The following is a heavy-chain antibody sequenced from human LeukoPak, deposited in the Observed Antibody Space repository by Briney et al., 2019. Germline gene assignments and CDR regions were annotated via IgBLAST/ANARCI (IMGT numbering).Heavy chain of an antibody. D-gene: IGHD5-18*01. J-gene: IGHJ4*02. CDR1: GFTFSSYE. Sequence: GGSLRLSCAASGFTFSSYEMNWVRQAPGKGLQWVSYISSSGNTIYYADSVKGRFTISRDNAKNSLYLQMNSLRAEDTAVHYCARGGYTFGYDDYWGQGTLVTVSS. CDR3: ARGGYTFGYDDY. V-gene: IGHV3-48*03. CDR2: ISSSGNTI.